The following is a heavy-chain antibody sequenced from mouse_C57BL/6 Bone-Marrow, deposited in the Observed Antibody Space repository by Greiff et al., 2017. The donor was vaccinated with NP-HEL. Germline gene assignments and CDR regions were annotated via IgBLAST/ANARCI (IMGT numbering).Heavy chain of an antibody. Sequence: QVQLQQPGTELVKPGASVKLSCKASGYTFTSYWMHWVKQRPGQGLEWIGNINPSNGGTNYNEKFKSKATLTVDKSSSTAYKQLSSLTSEDSAVYYCARLWYYGYEAWFAYWGQGTLVTVSA. CDR2: INPSNGGT. CDR3: ARLWYYGYEAWFAY. CDR1: GYTFTSYW. J-gene: IGHJ3*01. D-gene: IGHD2-2*01. V-gene: IGHV1-53*01.